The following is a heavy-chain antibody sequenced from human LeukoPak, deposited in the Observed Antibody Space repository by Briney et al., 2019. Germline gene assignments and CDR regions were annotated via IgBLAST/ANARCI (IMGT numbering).Heavy chain of an antibody. V-gene: IGHV3-30*03. CDR3: ATEGSFDY. CDR2: ISFDASNK. CDR1: GFTFSNYG. Sequence: PWGSLRLSCVASGFTFSNYGIHWVRQAPGKGLEWVAVISFDASNKYYADSVKGRFTISRDNSKNTLYLQMNSLRAEDAAVYYCATEGSFDYWGQGTLVTVSS. J-gene: IGHJ4*02.